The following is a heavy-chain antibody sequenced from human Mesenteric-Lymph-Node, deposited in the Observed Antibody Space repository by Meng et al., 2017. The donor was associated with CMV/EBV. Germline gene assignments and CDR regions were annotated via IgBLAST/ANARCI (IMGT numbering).Heavy chain of an antibody. Sequence: GGSLRLSCAASGFSFSDYGVHWVRQAPGKGLEWVAFMRYDGRNKYYANSVKGRFIISRYNSKNTVYLEMNSLISEDTAVYYCAKESGDWDPDYWGQGMMVTVSS. V-gene: IGHV3-30*02. D-gene: IGHD3/OR15-3a*01. CDR1: GFSFSDYG. CDR2: MRYDGRNK. CDR3: AKESGDWDPDY. J-gene: IGHJ4*02.